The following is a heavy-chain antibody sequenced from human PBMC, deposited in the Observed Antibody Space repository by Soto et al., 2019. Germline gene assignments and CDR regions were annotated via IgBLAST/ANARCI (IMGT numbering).Heavy chain of an antibody. Sequence: SETLSLTCTVSGGSISSYYWSWIRQPPGKGLEWIGYIYYSGSTNYNPSLKSRVTISVDTSKNQFSLKLSSVTAADTAVYYCAREDSSGYQDQDWFDPWGQGTLVTVSS. D-gene: IGHD3-22*01. J-gene: IGHJ5*02. CDR2: IYYSGST. CDR1: GGSISSYY. CDR3: AREDSSGYQDQDWFDP. V-gene: IGHV4-59*01.